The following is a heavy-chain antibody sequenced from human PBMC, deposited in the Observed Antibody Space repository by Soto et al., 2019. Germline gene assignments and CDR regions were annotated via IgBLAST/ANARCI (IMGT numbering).Heavy chain of an antibody. V-gene: IGHV3-53*01. CDR2: IYNNSST. Sequence: EVQLVESGGGLIQPGGSLRLSWAVSGFTVSSNYMSWVRQAPGKGLDWVSIIYNNSSTYYADSVKGRFTISRDNSKNTLYLQMNSLRAEDTAVYYCARDPYYWGQGTLVTVSS. CDR3: ARDPYY. CDR1: GFTVSSNY. J-gene: IGHJ4*02.